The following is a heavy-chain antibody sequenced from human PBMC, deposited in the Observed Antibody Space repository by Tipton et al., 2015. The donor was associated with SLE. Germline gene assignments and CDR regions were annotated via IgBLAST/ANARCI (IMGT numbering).Heavy chain of an antibody. CDR3: ARELAGGFDY. V-gene: IGHV4-39*07. J-gene: IGHJ4*02. Sequence: TLSLTCTVSGGSISSSSYYWGWIRQPPGKGLEWIGTIYYSGSTYYNPSLKSRVTISVDTSKNQFSLKLSSVTAAGTAVYYCARELAGGFDYWGQGTLVTVSS. CDR2: IYYSGST. CDR1: GGSISSSSYY. D-gene: IGHD3-10*01.